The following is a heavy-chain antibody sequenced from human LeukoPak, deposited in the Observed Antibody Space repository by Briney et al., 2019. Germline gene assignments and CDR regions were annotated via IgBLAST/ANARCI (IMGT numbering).Heavy chain of an antibody. D-gene: IGHD5-12*01. CDR1: GFTVSSNH. Sequence: GGSLRLSCAASGFTVSSNHMSWVRQAPGKGLECVSVLYTGGSTYYADSVKGRFTISRDNSKNTLFLQMNDLRAEDTAVYYCARGGGYVPRGSLDYWGQGTLVAVS. CDR2: LYTGGST. CDR3: ARGGGYVPRGSLDY. J-gene: IGHJ4*02. V-gene: IGHV3-66*01.